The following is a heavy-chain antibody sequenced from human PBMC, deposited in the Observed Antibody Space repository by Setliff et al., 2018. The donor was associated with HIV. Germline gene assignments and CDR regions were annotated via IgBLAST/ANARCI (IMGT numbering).Heavy chain of an antibody. CDR1: GFTFNSYE. V-gene: IGHV3-48*03. CDR2: ISSRGGTI. J-gene: IGHJ6*03. Sequence: GGSLRLSCAASGFTFNSYEMNWVRQAPGKGLEWISYISSRGGTIYYADSVKGRFTISRDNAKNSLYLQMNSLRAEDTAVYYCAKTTTAYYYYYMDVWGKGTTVTVSS. D-gene: IGHD4-17*01. CDR3: AKTTTAYYYYYMDV.